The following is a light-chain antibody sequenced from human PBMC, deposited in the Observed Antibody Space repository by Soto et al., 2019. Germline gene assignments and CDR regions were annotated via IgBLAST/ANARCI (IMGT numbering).Light chain of an antibody. V-gene: IGKV1-39*01. CDR3: QQTYSPRLT. CDR1: QSISTY. CDR2: DAT. Sequence: DIQMTQSPSSLSASVGDRVAITCRASQSISTYLNWYQQKPGKAPKVLIYDATSLQSGVPSRFSGSGSGTDFALTITSLQAEDFATYYCQQTYSPRLTFGQGTKVEI. J-gene: IGKJ1*01.